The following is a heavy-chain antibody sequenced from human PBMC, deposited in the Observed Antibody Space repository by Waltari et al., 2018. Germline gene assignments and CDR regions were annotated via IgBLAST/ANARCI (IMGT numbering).Heavy chain of an antibody. D-gene: IGHD1-20*01. J-gene: IGHJ4*02. CDR3: ARWDSPGRYFGD. CDR2: IRHTGIT. Sequence: QVQLQESGPGLVKPSETLSLTCSVSAGSIYNSFWNWLRRPPGKGLQWIGYIRHTGITKSNPSLNSRVTMAVDTSKSQISLRLTSVSATDTAVYFCARWDSPGRYFGDWGQGTPVTVSS. CDR1: AGSIYNSF. V-gene: IGHV4-59*08.